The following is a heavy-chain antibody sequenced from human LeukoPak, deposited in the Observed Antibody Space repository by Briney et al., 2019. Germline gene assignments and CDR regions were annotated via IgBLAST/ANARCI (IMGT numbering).Heavy chain of an antibody. J-gene: IGHJ3*02. CDR2: ISSSSSYI. Sequence: PGGSLRLSCAASGFTFSSYSMNWVRQAPGKGLEWVSSISSSSSYIYYADSVKGRFTISRDNAKNSLYLQMNSLRAEDTAVYYFAREKLRDGAFDIWGKGTMVTVSS. V-gene: IGHV3-21*01. D-gene: IGHD5-24*01. CDR1: GFTFSSYS. CDR3: AREKLRDGAFDI.